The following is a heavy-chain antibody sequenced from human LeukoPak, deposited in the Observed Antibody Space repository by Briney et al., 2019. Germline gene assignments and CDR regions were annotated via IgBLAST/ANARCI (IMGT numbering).Heavy chain of an antibody. V-gene: IGHV1-18*01. J-gene: IGHJ3*02. Sequence: ASVKVSCKASAYTFTSYGISWVRQAPGQGLEWMGWISAYNGNTNYAQKLQGRVTMTTDTSTSTAYMELRSLRSDDTAVYYCARDGPVEMATIAAFDIWGQGTMVTVSS. CDR1: AYTFTSYG. D-gene: IGHD5-24*01. CDR3: ARDGPVEMATIAAFDI. CDR2: ISAYNGNT.